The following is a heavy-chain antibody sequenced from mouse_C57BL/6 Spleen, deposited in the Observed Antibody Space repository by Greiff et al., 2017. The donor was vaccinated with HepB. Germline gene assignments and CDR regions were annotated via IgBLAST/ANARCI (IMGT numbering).Heavy chain of an antibody. Sequence: QVQLQQPGAELVKPGASVKMSCKASGYTFTSYWITWVKQRPGQGLEWIGDIYPGSGSTNYNEKFKSKATLTVDTSSSTAYMQLSSLTSEDSAVYYCARGGLRGAWFAYWGQGTLVTVSA. CDR2: IYPGSGST. J-gene: IGHJ3*01. CDR3: ARGGLRGAWFAY. CDR1: GYTFTSYW. V-gene: IGHV1-55*01. D-gene: IGHD1-1*01.